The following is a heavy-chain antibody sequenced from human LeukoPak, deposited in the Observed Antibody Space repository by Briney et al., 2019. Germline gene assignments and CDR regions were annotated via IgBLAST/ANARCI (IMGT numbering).Heavy chain of an antibody. CDR2: IYHSGST. CDR1: GGSISSYY. D-gene: IGHD6-19*01. V-gene: IGHV4-38-2*02. Sequence: SETLSLTCTVSGGSISSYYWGWIRQPPGKGLEWIGSIYHSGSTYYNPSLKSRVTISVDTSKNQFSLKLSSATAADTAVYYCAGLIAVAGTNAFDIWGQGTMVTVSS. CDR3: AGLIAVAGTNAFDI. J-gene: IGHJ3*02.